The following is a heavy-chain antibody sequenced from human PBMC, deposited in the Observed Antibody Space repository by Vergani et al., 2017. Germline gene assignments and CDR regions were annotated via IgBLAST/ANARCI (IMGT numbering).Heavy chain of an antibody. CDR3: ARGRGWFDP. CDR2: IYYSGST. J-gene: IGHJ5*02. Sequence: QVQLPESGPGLVKPSETLSLTCTVSGGSMTNYYWSWIRQPPGKGLEWIGYIYYSGSTNYKSSLKSRVSISVDTSKNQFSLKLSSVTAADTAVYYCARGRGWFDPWGQGTLVTVSS. CDR1: GGSMTNYY. V-gene: IGHV4-59*01.